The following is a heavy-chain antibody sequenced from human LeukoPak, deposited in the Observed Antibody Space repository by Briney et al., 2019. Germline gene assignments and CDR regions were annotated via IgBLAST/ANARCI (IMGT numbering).Heavy chain of an antibody. V-gene: IGHV4-59*08. CDR1: GGSVIGHY. J-gene: IGHJ4*02. Sequence: PSETLSLTCAVSGGSVIGHYWSWIRQPPGKRLEWIGYIYYSGNTNYNPSLKSRLTISVDTSKNQFSLKLSSVTAADTAVYYCARQHPSGRGSGLDYWGQGTLVTVSS. CDR3: ARQHPSGRGSGLDY. D-gene: IGHD2-15*01. CDR2: IYYSGNT.